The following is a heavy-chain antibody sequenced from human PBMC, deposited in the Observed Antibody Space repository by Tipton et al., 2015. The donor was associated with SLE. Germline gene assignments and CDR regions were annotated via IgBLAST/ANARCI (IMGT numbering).Heavy chain of an antibody. CDR1: RGSISSHY. Sequence: TLSLTCTVSRGSISSHYWSWIRQPPGKGLAWIGYVYPSGGTNYNPTLKSRVTISMDTPKNEFSLTLNSVTASDTAVYYCAARYYDYIWGGSRKFFFDYWGQGALVTVSS. V-gene: IGHV4-4*08. CDR3: AARYYDYIWGGSRKFFFDY. D-gene: IGHD3-16*01. J-gene: IGHJ4*02. CDR2: VYPSGGT.